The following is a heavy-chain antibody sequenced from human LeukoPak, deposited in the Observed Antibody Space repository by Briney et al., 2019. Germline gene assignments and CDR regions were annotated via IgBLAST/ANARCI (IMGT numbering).Heavy chain of an antibody. J-gene: IGHJ6*02. CDR2: ISSSSSYI. CDR1: GFTFSSYS. CDR3: ARDRHYYYYGMDV. V-gene: IGHV3-21*01. Sequence: GGSLRFSCAASGFTFSSYSMNWVRQAPGKGLEWVSSISSSSSYIYYADSVKGRFTISRDNAKNSLYLQMNSLRAEDTAVYYCARDRHYYYYGMDVWGQGTTVTVSS.